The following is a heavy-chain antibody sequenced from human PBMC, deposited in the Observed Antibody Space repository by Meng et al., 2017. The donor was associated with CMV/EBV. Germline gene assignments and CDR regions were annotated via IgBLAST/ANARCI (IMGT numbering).Heavy chain of an antibody. CDR2: ISGSGGST. D-gene: IGHD6-19*01. J-gene: IGHJ4*02. V-gene: IGHV3-23*01. CDR1: GFTFSSYA. CDR3: ARVIAVAGLNPGRFDY. Sequence: GGSLRLSCAASGFTFSSYAMSWVRQAPGKGLEWVSAISGSGGSTYYADSVKGRFTISRDNSKNTLYLQMNSLRAEDTAVYYCARVIAVAGLNPGRFDYWGQGTLVTVSS.